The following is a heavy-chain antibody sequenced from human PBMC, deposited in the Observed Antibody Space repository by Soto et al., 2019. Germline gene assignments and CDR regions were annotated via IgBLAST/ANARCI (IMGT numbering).Heavy chain of an antibody. CDR3: ASSPRGYCSSTSCRELGNYYGMDV. D-gene: IGHD2-2*01. V-gene: IGHV5-10-1*01. CDR2: IDPSDSYT. CDR1: GYGFTSYW. Sequence: GESLKISCKGSGYGFTSYWISWVRQMPGKGLEWKGRIDPSDSYTNYSPSFQGHVTISADKSISTAYLQWISLKASDTAMYYCASSPRGYCSSTSCRELGNYYGMDVWGQGTTVTVSS. J-gene: IGHJ6*02.